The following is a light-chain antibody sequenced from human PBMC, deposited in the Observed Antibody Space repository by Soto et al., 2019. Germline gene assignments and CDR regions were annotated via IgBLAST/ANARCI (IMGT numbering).Light chain of an antibody. CDR1: QTVSSY. J-gene: IGKJ5*01. V-gene: IGKV3-11*01. Sequence: FVLTQSPATLSLWPGETAILSCRASQTVSSYLSWYQHKPGQAPRLLIYDASKRAPGIPARFSGSGSGTDFTLTISSLEPEDFAVYYCQQRSTSITFGQGTRLEIE. CDR2: DAS. CDR3: QQRSTSIT.